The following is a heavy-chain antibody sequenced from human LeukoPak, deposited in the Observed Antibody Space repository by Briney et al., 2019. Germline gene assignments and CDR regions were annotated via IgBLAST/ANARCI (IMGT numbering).Heavy chain of an antibody. D-gene: IGHD5-18*01. CDR3: AREGLYNYGYVYGY. V-gene: IGHV3-7*01. CDR2: INQDGTEK. J-gene: IGHJ4*02. Sequence: GGSLRLSCAASGFTFTTYWMSWVRQAPGKGLEWVANINQDGTEKYYVDSVKGRFTISRDNAKNSLYLQMNSLRVEDTAVYFCAREGLYNYGYVYGYWGQGTLVTVSS. CDR1: GFTFTTYW.